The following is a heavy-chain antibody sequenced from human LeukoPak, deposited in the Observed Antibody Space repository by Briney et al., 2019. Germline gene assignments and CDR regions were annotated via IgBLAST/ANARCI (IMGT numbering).Heavy chain of an antibody. V-gene: IGHV4-34*01. Sequence: PSETLSLTCAVYGGSFSGYYWSWIRQPPGKGLEWIGEINHSGSTNYNPSLKSRVTISVDTSKNQFSLKLSSVTAADTAMYYCARNRDGYTPFWFDPWGQGTLVTVSS. CDR3: ARNRDGYTPFWFDP. J-gene: IGHJ5*02. CDR1: GGSFSGYY. D-gene: IGHD5-24*01. CDR2: INHSGST.